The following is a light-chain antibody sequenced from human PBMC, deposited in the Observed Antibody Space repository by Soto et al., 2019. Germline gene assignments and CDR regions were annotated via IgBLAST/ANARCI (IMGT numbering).Light chain of an antibody. Sequence: DIVMTQSPDSLALSLGERATINCKSSQSVLFSSNNKNYLAWYQQKPGQPPKLLIYWASTRESGVPERFSGSGSGTDFTLTISSLQAEDVAVYYCQQYNSWPLTFGGGTKVDIK. J-gene: IGKJ4*01. CDR2: WAS. CDR3: QQYNSWPLT. V-gene: IGKV4-1*01. CDR1: QSVLFSSNNKNY.